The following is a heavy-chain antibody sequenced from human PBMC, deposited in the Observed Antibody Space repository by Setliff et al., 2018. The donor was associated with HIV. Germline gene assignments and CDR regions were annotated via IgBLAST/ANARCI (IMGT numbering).Heavy chain of an antibody. V-gene: IGHV3-48*03. CDR3: ARGPYSSSWSTGLTLYWYFDL. J-gene: IGHJ2*01. D-gene: IGHD6-13*01. Sequence: GGSLRLSCAASGFTFSSYEMNWVRQAPGKGLEWVSYISSSGSPIYYADSVKGRFTISRDNAKNSLYLQMNSLRAEDTAVYYCARGPYSSSWSTGLTLYWYFDLWGRGTLVTVSS. CDR2: ISSSGSPI. CDR1: GFTFSSYE.